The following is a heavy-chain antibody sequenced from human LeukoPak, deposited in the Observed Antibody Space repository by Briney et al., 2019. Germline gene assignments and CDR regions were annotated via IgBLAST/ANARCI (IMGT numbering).Heavy chain of an antibody. CDR2: ISSSSSYI. D-gene: IGHD4-17*01. Sequence: GSLRLSCAASGFTFSSYSMNWVRQAPGKGLEWVSSISSSSSYIYYADSVKGRFTISRDNAKNSLYLQMNSLRAEDTAVYYCAGDRGDYLFDYWGQGTLVTVSS. CDR3: AGDRGDYLFDY. J-gene: IGHJ4*02. CDR1: GFTFSSYS. V-gene: IGHV3-21*01.